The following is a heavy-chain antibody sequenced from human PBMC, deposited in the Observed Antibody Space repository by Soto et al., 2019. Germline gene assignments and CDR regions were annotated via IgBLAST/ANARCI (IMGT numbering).Heavy chain of an antibody. CDR2: TRNKANRYTT. J-gene: IGHJ4*02. D-gene: IGHD3-10*01. V-gene: IGHV3-72*01. Sequence: EVQLVESGGGLVQPGGSLRLSCAASGFTFSDHYMDWVRQAPGRGLEWVGRTRNKANRYTTEYAASVKGRFTISRDDSKNSLYLQMNSLKTDNTAVYYCVRVRGGGTYHFDCWGQGTLVTVSS. CDR3: VRVRGGGTYHFDC. CDR1: GFTFSDHY.